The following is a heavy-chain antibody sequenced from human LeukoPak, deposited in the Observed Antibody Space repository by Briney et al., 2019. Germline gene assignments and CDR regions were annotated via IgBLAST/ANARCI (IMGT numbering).Heavy chain of an antibody. V-gene: IGHV4-59*08. CDR3: ARHNSGITSGAFDI. J-gene: IGHJ3*02. Sequence: PSETLSLTCTVSGGSISSYYWSWIRQPPGKGLEWIGYIYYSGSTNYNPSLKSRVTISVDTSKNQFSLKLSSVTAADTAVYYCARHNSGITSGAFDIWGQGTMVTVSS. CDR2: IYYSGST. D-gene: IGHD1-26*01. CDR1: GGSISSYY.